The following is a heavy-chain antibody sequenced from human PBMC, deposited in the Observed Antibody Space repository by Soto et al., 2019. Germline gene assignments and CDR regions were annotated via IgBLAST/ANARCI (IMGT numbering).Heavy chain of an antibody. V-gene: IGHV1-2*04. J-gene: IGHJ6*02. D-gene: IGHD3-10*01. CDR2: INPNSGGT. CDR3: AREWGGDYYYYGMDV. Sequence: ASVKVSCKASGYTFTGYYMHWVRQAPGQGLEWMGWINPNSGGTNYAQKFQGWDTMTRDTSISTAYMELSRLRSDDTAVYYCAREWGGDYYYYGMDVWGQGTTVTVSS. CDR1: GYTFTGYY.